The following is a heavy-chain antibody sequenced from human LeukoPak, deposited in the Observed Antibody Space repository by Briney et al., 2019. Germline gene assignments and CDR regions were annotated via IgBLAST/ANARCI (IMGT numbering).Heavy chain of an antibody. CDR2: MNPNSGNT. V-gene: IGHV1-8*03. Sequence: ASVKVSCKASGYTFTGYSMHWVRQAPGQGLEWMGWMNPNSGNTGYAQKFQGRVTITRNTSISTAYMELSSLRSEDTAVYYCARGRRGGSHNWFDPWGQGTLVTVSS. CDR1: GYTFTGYS. CDR3: ARGRRGGSHNWFDP. D-gene: IGHD1-26*01. J-gene: IGHJ5*02.